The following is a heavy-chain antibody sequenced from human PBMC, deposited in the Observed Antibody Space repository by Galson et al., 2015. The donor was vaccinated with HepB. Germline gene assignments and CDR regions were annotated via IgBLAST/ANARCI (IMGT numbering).Heavy chain of an antibody. CDR2: ISYDGSNK. V-gene: IGHV3-30*04. CDR1: GFTFSSYA. D-gene: IGHD3-9*01. CDR3: ARHESPEIPTYYDILTGYSQGTFDY. Sequence: SLRLSCAASGFTFSSYAMHWVRQAPGKGLEWVAVISYDGSNKYYADSVKGRFTISRDNSKNTLYLQMNSLRAEDTAVYYCARHESPEIPTYYDILTGYSQGTFDYWGQGTLVTVSS. J-gene: IGHJ4*02.